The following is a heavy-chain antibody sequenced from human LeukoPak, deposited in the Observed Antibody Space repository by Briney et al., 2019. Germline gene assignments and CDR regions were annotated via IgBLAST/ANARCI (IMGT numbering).Heavy chain of an antibody. J-gene: IGHJ4*02. CDR3: ARRAGGSGSYRY. CDR1: GGSFSGYY. CDR2: INHSGST. D-gene: IGHD3-10*01. Sequence: SETLSLTCAVYGGSFSGYYWSWIRQPPGKGLEWIGEINHSGSTNYNPSLRSRVTISVDTSKNQFSLKLSSVTAADTAVYHCARRAGGSGSYRYWGQGTLVTVSS. V-gene: IGHV4-34*01.